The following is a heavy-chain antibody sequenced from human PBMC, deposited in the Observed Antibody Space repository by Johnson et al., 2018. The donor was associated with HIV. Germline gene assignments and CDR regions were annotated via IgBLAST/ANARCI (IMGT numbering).Heavy chain of an antibody. CDR2: ISWNSGSI. J-gene: IGHJ3*02. Sequence: EVQLVESGGGLVQPGGSLRVSCAASGFTFSDYYMNWIRQAPGKGLEWVSGISWNSGSIGYADSVKGRFTISRDNAKNSLYLQMNNLRVEDTALYYCRSSENYYFERDIWGQGTMVTVSS. D-gene: IGHD3-10*01. CDR1: GFTFSDYY. V-gene: IGHV3-9*01. CDR3: RSSENYYFERDI.